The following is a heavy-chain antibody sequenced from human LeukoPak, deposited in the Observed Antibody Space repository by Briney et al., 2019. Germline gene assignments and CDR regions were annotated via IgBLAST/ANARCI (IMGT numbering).Heavy chain of an antibody. D-gene: IGHD2-8*02. CDR3: AGHHPRNTVDF. Sequence: SETLSLTCTVSGGSISSYYWSWIRQPPGKGLEWIAYISDIGSSNYNHSLKSRVTISLDMSKNQFSLKLRSVTGADTAVYYCAGHHPRNTVDFWGQGALVTVSS. CDR2: ISDIGSS. V-gene: IGHV4-59*08. J-gene: IGHJ4*02. CDR1: GGSISSYY.